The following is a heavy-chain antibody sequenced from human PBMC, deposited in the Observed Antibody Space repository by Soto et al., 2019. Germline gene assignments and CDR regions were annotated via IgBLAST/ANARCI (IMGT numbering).Heavy chain of an antibody. CDR2: MNPNSGNT. J-gene: IGHJ3*02. CDR1: GYTFTSYD. D-gene: IGHD2-2*01. V-gene: IGHV1-8*01. Sequence: GASVKVSCKASGYTFTSYDINWVRQATGQGLEWMGWMNPNSGNTGYAQKFLGRVTMTRNTSISTAYMELSSLRSEDTAVYYCARGTIVVVPAAGVHGAFDIWGQGTMVTVSS. CDR3: ARGTIVVVPAAGVHGAFDI.